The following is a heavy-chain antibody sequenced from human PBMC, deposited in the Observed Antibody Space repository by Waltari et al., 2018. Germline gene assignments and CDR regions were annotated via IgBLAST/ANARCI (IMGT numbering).Heavy chain of an antibody. CDR2: INHSGST. V-gene: IGHV4-34*01. CDR1: CGSFSGYY. D-gene: IGHD2-2*01. Sequence: QLQLQQWGAGLLKPSETLSLTCAVSCGSFSGYYWGWIRHPPGTGLGWFWHINHSGSTNYNPSLKSRVTISVDTSKNQFSLKLSSVTAADTAVYYCAREFPDCSSTSCYVRSDYYYYYYMDVWGKGTTVTVSS. J-gene: IGHJ6*03. CDR3: AREFPDCSSTSCYVRSDYYYYYYMDV.